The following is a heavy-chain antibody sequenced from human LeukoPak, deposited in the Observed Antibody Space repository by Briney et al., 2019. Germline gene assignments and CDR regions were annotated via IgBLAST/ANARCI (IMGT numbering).Heavy chain of an antibody. CDR1: GYTFTSYY. Sequence: ASVKVSCKASGYTFTSYYMHWVRQAPGQGLEWMGIINPSGGSTSYAQKLQGRVTMTRDTSTSTVYMELSSLRSEDTAVYYCAITAYSSGPIGAFDIWGQGTMVTVSS. CDR3: AITAYSSGPIGAFDI. J-gene: IGHJ3*02. CDR2: INPSGGST. V-gene: IGHV1-46*01. D-gene: IGHD6-19*01.